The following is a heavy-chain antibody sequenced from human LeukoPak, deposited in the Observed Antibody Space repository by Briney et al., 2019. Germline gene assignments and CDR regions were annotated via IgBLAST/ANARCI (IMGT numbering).Heavy chain of an antibody. CDR3: AKGPLVGAPFDY. CDR1: GFTFSSYG. CDR2: ISYDGSNK. J-gene: IGHJ4*02. V-gene: IGHV3-30*18. D-gene: IGHD1-26*01. Sequence: GGSLRLSCAASGFTFSSYGMHWVRQAPGKGLEWVAVISYDGSNKYYADSVKGLFTISRDNSKNTLYLQMNSLRAEDTAVYYCAKGPLVGAPFDYWGQGTLVTVSS.